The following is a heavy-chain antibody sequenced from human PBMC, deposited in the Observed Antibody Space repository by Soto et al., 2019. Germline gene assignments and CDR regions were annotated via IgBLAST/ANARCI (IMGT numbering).Heavy chain of an antibody. V-gene: IGHV1-69*01. CDR3: ATVTSTGTETH. CDR2: IIPMFGTT. J-gene: IGHJ4*02. Sequence: QVQLVQSGAEVKKPGSSVKVSCKASGGTLSSYGFSWVRQAPGQGLEGGGGIIPMFGTTQYAQKFMGRVSITAHEITTTVYMDLSDLRSEDTAVYYSATVTSTGTETHWGKGTLVT. CDR1: GGTLSSYG. D-gene: IGHD4-17*01.